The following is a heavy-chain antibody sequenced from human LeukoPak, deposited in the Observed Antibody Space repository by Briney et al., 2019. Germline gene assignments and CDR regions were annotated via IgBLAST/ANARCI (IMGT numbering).Heavy chain of an antibody. CDR3: ASMQEQWLGGDWFDP. D-gene: IGHD6-19*01. CDR2: ISYDGSNK. CDR1: GFTFSSYA. J-gene: IGHJ5*02. Sequence: PGGSLRLSCAASGFTFSSYAMHWVRQAPGKGLEWVAVISYDGSNKYYADSVKGRFTISRDNSKNTLYLQMNSLRAEDTAVYYCASMQEQWLGGDWFDPWGQGTLVTVSS. V-gene: IGHV3-30-3*01.